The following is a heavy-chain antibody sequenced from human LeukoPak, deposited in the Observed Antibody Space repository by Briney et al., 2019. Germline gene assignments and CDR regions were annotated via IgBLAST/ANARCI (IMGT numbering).Heavy chain of an antibody. V-gene: IGHV4-4*02. J-gene: IGHJ4*02. CDR1: GGPISSSNW. CDR3: ARGVLDYYDSSGYYGT. D-gene: IGHD3-22*01. CDR2: IYHSGST. Sequence: SGTLSLTCAVSGGPISSSNWWSWVRQPPGKGLEWIGEIYHSGSTNYNPSLKSRVTISVDKSKNQFSLKLSSVTAADTAVYYCARGVLDYYDSSGYYGTWGQGTLVTVSS.